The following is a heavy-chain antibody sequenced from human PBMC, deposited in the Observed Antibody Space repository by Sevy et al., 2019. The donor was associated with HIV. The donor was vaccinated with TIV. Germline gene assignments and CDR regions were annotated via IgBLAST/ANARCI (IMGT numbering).Heavy chain of an antibody. J-gene: IGHJ4*02. V-gene: IGHV1-2*06. CDR1: GYTFTVYF. D-gene: IGHD3-10*02. CDR2: INLNNGDT. Sequence: ASVKVSCKASGYTFTVYFMHWVRQAPGQGLEWMGRINLNNGDTNYSQKFQGRVTMTRDTSISTAYMELNRLRSDDTAVYYCTTSMFGGGVYWGQGTLVTVSS. CDR3: TTSMFGGGVY.